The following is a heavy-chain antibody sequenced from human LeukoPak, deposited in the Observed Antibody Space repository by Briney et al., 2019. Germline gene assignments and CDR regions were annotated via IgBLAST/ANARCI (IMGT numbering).Heavy chain of an antibody. CDR1: GFTFDDYA. CDR3: AKDGWASIAAAGPESRFDP. D-gene: IGHD6-13*01. CDR2: ISWNSGSI. V-gene: IGHV3-9*01. Sequence: GGSLRLSCAASGFTFDDYAMHWVRQAPGKGLEWVSGISWNSGSIDYADSVKGRFTISRDNAKNSLYLQMNSLRAEDTALYYCAKDGWASIAAAGPESRFDPWGQGTLVTVSS. J-gene: IGHJ5*02.